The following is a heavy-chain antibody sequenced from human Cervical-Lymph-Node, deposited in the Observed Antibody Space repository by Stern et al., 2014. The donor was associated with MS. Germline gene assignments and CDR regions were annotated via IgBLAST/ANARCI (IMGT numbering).Heavy chain of an antibody. J-gene: IGHJ6*02. CDR3: ARDQGGSGDYGMDV. CDR2: IKQDGVEM. D-gene: IGHD3-10*01. Sequence: VQLVQSGGGLVQHGGSLRLSCVASGFSFSDHWMSWVRQAPGKGLEWVANIKQDGVEMWYVASVKGRFTISRDNARTSLYLQMNTLRAEDTAVYYCARDQGGSGDYGMDVWGHGTTVTVSS. V-gene: IGHV3-7*01. CDR1: GFSFSDHW.